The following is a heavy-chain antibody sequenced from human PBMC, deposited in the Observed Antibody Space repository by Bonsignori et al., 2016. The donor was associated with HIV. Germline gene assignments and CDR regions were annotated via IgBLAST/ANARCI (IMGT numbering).Heavy chain of an antibody. J-gene: IGHJ6*03. CDR2: FDPEDGET. D-gene: IGHD3-9*01. Sequence: QVQLVQSGTEVKKPGASVKVSCKVSGYTLSELSMQWVRQAPGEGLEWMGGFDPEDGETIYAQKFQGRVTMTADTSRDTGYMELSRLRSEDTAVYYCATFDILTGNYMDVWGQGTTVT. CDR3: ATFDILTGNYMDV. V-gene: IGHV1-24*01. CDR1: GYTLSELS.